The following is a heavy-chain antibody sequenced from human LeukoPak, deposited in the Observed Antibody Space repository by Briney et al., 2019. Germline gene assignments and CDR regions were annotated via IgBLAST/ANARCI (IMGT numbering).Heavy chain of an antibody. CDR1: GFTFSSYA. CDR3: ARLIVGAIDS. J-gene: IGHJ4*02. Sequence: GGSLRLSCAASGFTFSSYAMHWVRQAPGKGLEWVANIKQDGSEKYYVDSVKGRFTISRDNAKNSLYLQMNSLSAEDTAVYYCARLIVGAIDSWGQGTLVTVSS. V-gene: IGHV3-7*01. D-gene: IGHD1-26*01. CDR2: IKQDGSEK.